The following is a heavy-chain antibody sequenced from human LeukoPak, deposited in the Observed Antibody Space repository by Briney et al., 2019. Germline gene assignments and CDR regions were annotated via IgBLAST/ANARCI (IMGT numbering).Heavy chain of an antibody. CDR1: GLTFSSYW. CDR2: ISGSGGST. J-gene: IGHJ4*02. D-gene: IGHD3-22*01. CDR3: AKADTANYYYDFY. Sequence: GGSLRLSCAASGLTFSSYWMSWVRQAPGKGLEWVSAISGSGGSTYYADSVKGRFTISRDNSKNTLYLQMNSLRAEDTAVYYCAKADTANYYYDFYWGQGTLVTVSS. V-gene: IGHV3-23*01.